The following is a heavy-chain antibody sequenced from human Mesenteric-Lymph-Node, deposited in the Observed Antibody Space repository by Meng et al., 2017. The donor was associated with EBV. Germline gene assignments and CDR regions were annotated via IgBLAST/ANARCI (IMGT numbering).Heavy chain of an antibody. J-gene: IGHJ4*02. CDR1: GFSLSTSGVG. V-gene: IGHV2-5*02. Sequence: QITLKLLVPTLVNPPRTLPLTCTFSGFSLSTSGVGVGLIRQPPGKALEWLALIYWDDDKRYSPSLKSRLTITKDTSKNQVVLTMTNMDPVDTATYYCAHTSGDLYFDYWGQGTLVTVSS. D-gene: IGHD3-10*01. CDR3: AHTSGDLYFDY. CDR2: IYWDDDK.